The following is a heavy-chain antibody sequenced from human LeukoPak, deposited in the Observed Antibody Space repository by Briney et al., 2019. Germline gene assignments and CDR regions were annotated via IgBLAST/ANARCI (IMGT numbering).Heavy chain of an antibody. CDR2: IIPIFGTA. J-gene: IGHJ4*02. D-gene: IGHD1-1*01. Sequence: SVKVSCKASGGTFSSYAISWVRQAPGQGLEWMGGIIPIFGTANYAQKFQGRVTITADESTSTAYMELSSLRSEDTAVYYCARDQLGAVLYFDYWGQGALVTVSS. CDR3: ARDQLGAVLYFDY. V-gene: IGHV1-69*01. CDR1: GGTFSSYA.